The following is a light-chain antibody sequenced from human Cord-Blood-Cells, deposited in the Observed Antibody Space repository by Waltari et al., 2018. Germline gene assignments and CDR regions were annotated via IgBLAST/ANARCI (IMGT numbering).Light chain of an antibody. V-gene: IGKV2-29*02. CDR2: EVS. CDR1: QSLLHSDGKTY. J-gene: IGKJ2*01. CDR3: RQGILPPGYT. Sequence: DIVMTQTPLSLSVTPGQPASISCKSSQSLLHSDGKTYLYWYLQKPGQSPQLLIYEVSSRFSGEPYRFSGSATRTDSTLKISRVAPEHVEVYYFRQGILPPGYTFGHWTKLEMK.